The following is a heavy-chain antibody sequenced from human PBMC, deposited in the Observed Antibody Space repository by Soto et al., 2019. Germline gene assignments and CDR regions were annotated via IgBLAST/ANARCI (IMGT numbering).Heavy chain of an antibody. J-gene: IGHJ4*02. Sequence: SETLSLTCTVSGGSISSSSYYWGWIRQPPGKGLEWIGSIYYSGGTYYNPSLKSRVTISVDTSKNQFSLKLSSVTAADTAVYYCARQLPTYYYDSSGPLFYWGQGTQVTVSS. V-gene: IGHV4-39*01. CDR3: ARQLPTYYYDSSGPLFY. CDR2: IYYSGGT. D-gene: IGHD3-22*01. CDR1: GGSISSSSYY.